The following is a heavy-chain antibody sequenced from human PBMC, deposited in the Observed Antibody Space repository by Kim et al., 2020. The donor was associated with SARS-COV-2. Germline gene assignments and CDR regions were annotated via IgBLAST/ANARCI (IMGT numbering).Heavy chain of an antibody. CDR1: GFTFNSHW. V-gene: IGHV3-7*03. Sequence: GGSLRLSCAASGFTFNSHWMTWVRQAPGKGLEWVANIKEDGSGKYYVDSVKGRFTISRDNAKNSLFLQMNGLIDADTAVYYSARLYCSSPSCFDFGVDIWGQGTTVTVSS. D-gene: IGHD2-2*01. J-gene: IGHJ6*02. CDR3: ARLYCSSPSCFDFGVDI. CDR2: IKEDGSGK.